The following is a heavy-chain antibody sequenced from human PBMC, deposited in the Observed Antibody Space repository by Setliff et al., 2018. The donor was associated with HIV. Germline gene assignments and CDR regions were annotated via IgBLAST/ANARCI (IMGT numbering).Heavy chain of an antibody. V-gene: IGHV5-51*01. CDR2: INPSTSEV. CDR1: GYKFTSYW. Sequence: GESLKISCKDSGYKFTSYWVGWVRQMPGRGLEWMGFINPSTSEVRYRPSLQGQVTMSADKSINTAYLQWNSLKASDTAMYYCARQPTDTSGYNNWFDSWGQGTLVTVSS. J-gene: IGHJ5*01. CDR3: ARQPTDTSGYNNWFDS. D-gene: IGHD3-3*01.